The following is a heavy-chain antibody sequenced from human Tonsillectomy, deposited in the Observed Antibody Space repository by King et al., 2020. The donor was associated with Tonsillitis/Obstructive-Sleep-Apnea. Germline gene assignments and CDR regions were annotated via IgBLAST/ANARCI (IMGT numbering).Heavy chain of an antibody. V-gene: IGHV3-11*05. CDR2: ISSGPTYT. CDR3: ATVIAAAGPPP. J-gene: IGHJ5*02. Sequence: VQLVESGGGLVKPGGSLRLSCAASGFTFSDYYMNWIRQAPGKGLEWVSYISSGPTYTNYSDSVKGRFTVSRDNARNSLYLQMNSLRAGDTAVYYCATVIAAAGPPPWGQGTLVTVSS. CDR1: GFTFSDYY. D-gene: IGHD6-13*01.